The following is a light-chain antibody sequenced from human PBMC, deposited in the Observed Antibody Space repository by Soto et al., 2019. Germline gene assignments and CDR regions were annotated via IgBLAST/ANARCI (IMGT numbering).Light chain of an antibody. CDR1: QSISSW. CDR2: DAS. Sequence: DIQMTQSPSTLSASVGYRVTITCRASQSISSWLAWYQQKPGKAPKFLIYDASSLQSGVPSRFSGSGSGTDFTLTISSLQPEDFATYYCQQANSFPITFGQGTRLEIK. CDR3: QQANSFPIT. V-gene: IGKV1-12*01. J-gene: IGKJ5*01.